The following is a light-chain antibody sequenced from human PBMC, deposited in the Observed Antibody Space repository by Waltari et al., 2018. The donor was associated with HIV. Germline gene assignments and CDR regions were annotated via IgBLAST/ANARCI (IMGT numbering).Light chain of an antibody. CDR1: SSAVGGYNY. Sequence: QSALTQPASVSGSPGQSLTISCTGTSSAVGGYNYVSWYQQHPGKAPKLMIYEVSNRPSGVSNRVSGSKSGNTASLTISGLQAEDEADYYCSSYASSSTPYVFGTGTKVTVL. V-gene: IGLV2-14*01. CDR3: SSYASSSTPYV. J-gene: IGLJ1*01. CDR2: EVS.